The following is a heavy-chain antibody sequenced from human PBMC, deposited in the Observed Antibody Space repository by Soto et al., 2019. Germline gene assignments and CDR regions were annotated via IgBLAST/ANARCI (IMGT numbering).Heavy chain of an antibody. CDR2: INPNSGGT. CDR1: GYTFTGYY. D-gene: IGHD1-26*01. J-gene: IGHJ4*02. V-gene: IGHV1-2*02. CDR3: GRGRSGQIVVFY. Sequence: ASVKVSCKASGYTFTGYYMHWVRQAPGQGLEWMGWINPNSGGTNCAQKFQGRVTMTRDMSITTVYMELNNLSPDDTAVYYCGRGRSGQIVVFYWGQGTPVTVSS.